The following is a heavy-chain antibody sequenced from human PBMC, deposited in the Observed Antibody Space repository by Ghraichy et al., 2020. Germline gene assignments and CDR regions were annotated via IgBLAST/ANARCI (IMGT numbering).Heavy chain of an antibody. CDR1: GGSMSGYY. D-gene: IGHD6-19*01. CDR2: IFTSGST. V-gene: IGHV4-4*09. CDR3: ARRDKVAGFFDF. Sequence: QTLSLTCTVSGGSMSGYYWGWIRLPPGKGLEWIGYIFTSGSTYYNPSLKSRVTVSADTSTNQFSLRLSSVTAADTAVYYCARRDKVAGFFDFWGQGILVTVSS. J-gene: IGHJ4*02.